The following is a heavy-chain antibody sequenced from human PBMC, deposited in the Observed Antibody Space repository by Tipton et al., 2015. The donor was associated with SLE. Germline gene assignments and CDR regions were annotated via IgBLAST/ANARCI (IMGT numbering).Heavy chain of an antibody. V-gene: IGHV4-39*07. J-gene: IGHJ4*02. D-gene: IGHD3-16*01. Sequence: TLSLTCTVSGDFSTASSYYWGWIRQSPGKGLGWMGNIYYTGTTLYRPALKSRLSISIDTSKNRFSLKLTSVTAADTAVYYCARGREAYDSFDSWGQGTLVTVSS. CDR1: GDFSTASSYY. CDR2: IYYTGTT. CDR3: ARGREAYDSFDS.